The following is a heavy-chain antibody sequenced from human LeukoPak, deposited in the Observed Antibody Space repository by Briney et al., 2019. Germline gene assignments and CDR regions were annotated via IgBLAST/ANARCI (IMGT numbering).Heavy chain of an antibody. CDR1: GGSFSGYY. Sequence: SETLSLTCAVYGGSFSGYYWSWIRQPPGKGLEWIGEINHGGSTNYNPSPKSRATISVDTSKNQFSLKLSSVTAADTAVYYCARGDDILTGYPRFWGQGTLVTVSS. J-gene: IGHJ4*02. CDR2: INHGGST. D-gene: IGHD3-9*01. CDR3: ARGDDILTGYPRF. V-gene: IGHV4-34*01.